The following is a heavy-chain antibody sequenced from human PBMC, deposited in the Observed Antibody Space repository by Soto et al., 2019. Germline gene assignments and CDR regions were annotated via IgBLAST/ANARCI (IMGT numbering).Heavy chain of an antibody. Sequence: EVQLVESGGGLVQPGRSLRLSCAASGFTFDDYAMHWVRQAPGKGLEWVSGISWNSGSIGYADSVKGRFTISRDNAKQALYLQMNSLRTEDTALYYCSKDNSYDLVNWFDPWGQGPLVTVSS. D-gene: IGHD5-12*01. CDR2: ISWNSGSI. CDR3: SKDNSYDLVNWFDP. J-gene: IGHJ5*02. CDR1: GFTFDDYA. V-gene: IGHV3-9*01.